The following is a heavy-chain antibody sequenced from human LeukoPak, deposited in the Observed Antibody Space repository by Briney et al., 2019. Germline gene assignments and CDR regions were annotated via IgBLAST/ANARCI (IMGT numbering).Heavy chain of an antibody. CDR2: IYPGDSET. CDR1: GYSFTSYW. J-gene: IGHJ4*02. V-gene: IGHV5-51*01. D-gene: IGHD6-19*01. Sequence: GESLQISCQGSGYSFTSYWIGWVRQMPGKGLEWMGIIYPGDSETRYSPSFQGQVTISADKSISTAYLQWSSLKASDTAMYYCARHVSTYSSGWYWGYWGQGTLVTVSS. CDR3: ARHVSTYSSGWYWGY.